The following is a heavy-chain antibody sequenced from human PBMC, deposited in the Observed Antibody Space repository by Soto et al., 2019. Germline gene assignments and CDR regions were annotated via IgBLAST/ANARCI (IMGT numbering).Heavy chain of an antibody. Sequence: SETLYLTCAVYGGSFSGYYWSWIRQPPGKGLEWIGEINHSGSTNYNPSLKSRFTISVDTSKNQFSLKLSSVTAADTAVYYWARAPPPIMITFGGALLYYFDYWGQGTLVTVSS. CDR3: ARAPPPIMITFGGALLYYFDY. CDR2: INHSGST. D-gene: IGHD3-16*01. J-gene: IGHJ4*02. V-gene: IGHV4-34*01. CDR1: GGSFSGYY.